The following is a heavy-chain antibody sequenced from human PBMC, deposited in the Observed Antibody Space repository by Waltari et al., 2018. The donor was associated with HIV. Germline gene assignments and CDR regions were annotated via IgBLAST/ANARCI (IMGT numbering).Heavy chain of an antibody. J-gene: IGHJ4*02. V-gene: IGHV5-51*01. Sequence: EVQLVQSGAEVKKPGESLKISCKGYGYSFTSYWIDWVRQMPWKALEWMGTTYPGATSPRYSLSCQGLATLSADKPSCPAYLQWSSLKASYPSMYYWSRQGSGSLYAPFDYWGQGTLVTVSS. CDR2: TYPGATSP. D-gene: IGHD6-13*01. CDR3: SRQGSGSLYAPFDY. CDR1: GYSFTSYW.